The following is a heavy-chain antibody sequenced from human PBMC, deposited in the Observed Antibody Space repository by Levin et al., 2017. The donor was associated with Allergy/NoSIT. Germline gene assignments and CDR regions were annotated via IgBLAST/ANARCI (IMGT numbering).Heavy chain of an antibody. D-gene: IGHD6-13*01. CDR2: IIPIFGTA. J-gene: IGHJ4*02. Sequence: GGSLRLSCKASGGTFSSYAISWVRQAPGQGLEWMGGIIPIFGTANYAQKFQGRVTITADESTSTAYMELSSLRSEDTAVYYCARDPTQQLLLPKGFDYWGQGTLVTVSS. V-gene: IGHV1-69*01. CDR3: ARDPTQQLLLPKGFDY. CDR1: GGTFSSYA.